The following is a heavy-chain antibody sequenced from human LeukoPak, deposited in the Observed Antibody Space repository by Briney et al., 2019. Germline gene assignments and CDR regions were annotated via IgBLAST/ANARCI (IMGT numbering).Heavy chain of an antibody. Sequence: PSETLSLTCTVSGGSISSYYWTWIRQPPGKGLEWIGYIYYSGTTYHNPSLKSRVTISVDTSKNQFSLKLSSVTAADTAVYYCARHGRRDGHPYWGQGTLVTVSS. CDR1: GGSISSYY. D-gene: IGHD5-24*01. J-gene: IGHJ4*02. CDR2: IYYSGTT. CDR3: ARHGRRDGHPY. V-gene: IGHV4-59*08.